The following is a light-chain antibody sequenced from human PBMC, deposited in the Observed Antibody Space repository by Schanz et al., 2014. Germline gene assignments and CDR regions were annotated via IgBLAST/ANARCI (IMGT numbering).Light chain of an antibody. CDR3: SSYAGSNNPVV. J-gene: IGLJ2*01. Sequence: QSALTQPPSASGSPGQSVTISCTGTSSDVGGYNFVSWYQQHPGKVPKLMIYEVSKRPSGVPDRFSGSKSGNTASLTVSGXXXXDEADYYCSSYAGSNNPVVFGGGTKLTVL. CDR1: SSDVGGYNF. CDR2: EVS. V-gene: IGLV2-8*01.